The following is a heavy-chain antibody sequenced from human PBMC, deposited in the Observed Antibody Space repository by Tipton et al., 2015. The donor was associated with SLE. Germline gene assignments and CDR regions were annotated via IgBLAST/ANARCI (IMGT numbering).Heavy chain of an antibody. CDR3: VLGSSSLGAFDI. J-gene: IGHJ3*02. CDR1: GGSISSYY. V-gene: IGHV4-39*07. D-gene: IGHD6-6*01. Sequence: TLSLTCTVSGGSISSYYWGWIRQPPGKGLEWIGSIYYSGSTYYNPSLKSRVTISVDTSKNQFSLKLSSVTAADTAVYYCVLGSSSLGAFDIWGQGTMVTVSS. CDR2: IYYSGST.